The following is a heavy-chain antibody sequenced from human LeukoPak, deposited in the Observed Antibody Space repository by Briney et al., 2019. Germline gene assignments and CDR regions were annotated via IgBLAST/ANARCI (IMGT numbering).Heavy chain of an antibody. CDR1: GGSFSGYY. D-gene: IGHD3-10*01. Sequence: SETLSLTCAVYGGSFSGYYWSWIRQPPGKGLEWIGEINHSGSTNYNRSLKSRVTISVDTSKNQFSLKLSSVTAADTAVYYCARGRAYYYGSGSFLVNWGQGTLVTVSS. CDR3: ARGRAYYYGSGSFLVN. CDR2: INHSGST. V-gene: IGHV4-34*01. J-gene: IGHJ4*02.